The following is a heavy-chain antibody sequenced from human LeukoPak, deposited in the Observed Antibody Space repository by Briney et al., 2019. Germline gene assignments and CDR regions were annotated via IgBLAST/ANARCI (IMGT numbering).Heavy chain of an antibody. D-gene: IGHD6-19*01. CDR3: AKDMGGWYSSGFDY. CDR1: GFTFSSYE. J-gene: IGHJ4*02. CDR2: ISSSGSTI. V-gene: IGHV3-48*03. Sequence: GGSLRLSCAASGFTFSSYEMNWVRQAPGKGLEWVSYISSSGSTIYYADSVKGRFTISRDNAKNSLYLQMNSLRAEDMALYYCAKDMGGWYSSGFDYWGQGTLVTVSS.